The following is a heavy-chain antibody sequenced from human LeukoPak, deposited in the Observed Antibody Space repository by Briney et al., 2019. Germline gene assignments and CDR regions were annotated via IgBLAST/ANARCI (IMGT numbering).Heavy chain of an antibody. D-gene: IGHD4-17*01. V-gene: IGHV3-30*18. CDR1: GFTFSSYG. CDR2: ISYDGSNK. CDR3: AKAAGGIGTTVTTVYFDY. Sequence: GGSLRLSCAASGFTFSSYGMHWVRQAPGKGLEWVAVISYDGSNKYYADSVKGRFTISRDNSKNTLYLQMNSLRAEDTAVYYCAKAAGGIGTTVTTVYFDYWGQGTLVTVSS. J-gene: IGHJ4*02.